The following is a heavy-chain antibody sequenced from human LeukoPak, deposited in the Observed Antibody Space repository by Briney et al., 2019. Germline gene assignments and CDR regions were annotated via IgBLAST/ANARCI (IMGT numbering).Heavy chain of an antibody. Sequence: SETLSLTCAGYGGSFSGYYWSWIRQPPGKGLEWIGEINHSGSTNYNPSLKSRVTISVDTSKNQFSLKLSSVAAADTAVYYCARGLGGYWGQGTLVTVSS. CDR3: ARGLGGY. V-gene: IGHV4-34*01. CDR1: GGSFSGYY. CDR2: INHSGST. D-gene: IGHD3-16*01. J-gene: IGHJ4*02.